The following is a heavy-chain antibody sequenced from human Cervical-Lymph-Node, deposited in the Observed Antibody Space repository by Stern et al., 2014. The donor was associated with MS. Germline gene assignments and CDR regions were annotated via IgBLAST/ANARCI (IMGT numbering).Heavy chain of an antibody. V-gene: IGHV3-7*03. CDR2: IKQDGSEK. J-gene: IGHJ4*02. CDR1: GFTFSSYW. Sequence: VQLVESGGGLVQPGGSLRLSCAASGFTFSSYWMSWVRQAPGKGLEWAANIKQDGSEKYYVGSVKGRFTISRDNAKNSLYLQMNSLRAEDTAVYYCARDRGYDILTGYRYYFDYWGQGTLVTVSS. D-gene: IGHD3-9*01. CDR3: ARDRGYDILTGYRYYFDY.